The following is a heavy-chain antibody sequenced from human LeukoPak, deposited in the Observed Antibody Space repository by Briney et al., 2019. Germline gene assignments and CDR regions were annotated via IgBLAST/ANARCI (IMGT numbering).Heavy chain of an antibody. D-gene: IGHD3-16*02. CDR3: AKVGHYVWGSYRRSPYFDY. CDR2: ISWNSGSI. CDR1: GFTFDDYA. Sequence: PGGSLRLSCAASGFTFDDYAMHWVRQAPGKGLEWVSGISWNSGSIGYADSVKGRFTISRDNAKNSLYLQMNSLRAEDTALYYCAKVGHYVWGSYRRSPYFDYWGQGTLVTVSS. J-gene: IGHJ4*02. V-gene: IGHV3-9*01.